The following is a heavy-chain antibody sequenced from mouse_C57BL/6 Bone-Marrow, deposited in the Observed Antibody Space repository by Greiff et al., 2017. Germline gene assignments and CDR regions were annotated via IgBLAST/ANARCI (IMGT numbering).Heavy chain of an antibody. Sequence: VQLQRSGAELVKPGASVKMSFKASGYTFTTYPLEWMEQNQGKSLGWIGNLHPYNDDTTYNAKFKGKATLTVEKSSSTVYLELSRLTSDDSAVYYCARHGLWYFDVWGTGTTGTVSS. V-gene: IGHV1-47*01. CDR1: GYTFTTYP. CDR2: LHPYNDDT. J-gene: IGHJ1*03. CDR3: ARHGLWYFDV. D-gene: IGHD1-2*01.